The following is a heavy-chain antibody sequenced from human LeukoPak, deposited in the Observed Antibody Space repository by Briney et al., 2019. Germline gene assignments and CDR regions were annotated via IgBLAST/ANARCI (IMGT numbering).Heavy chain of an antibody. Sequence: GAXXXVSCKASGYTFTSYDINWVRQAPGQGLEWMGWMNPNSGNTDYAQKFHGRVTMTSNTSISTAYMELSSLRSEDTAVYYCAREQQRNYYYMDVWGKGTTVTVSS. CDR1: GYTFTSYD. CDR2: MNPNSGNT. V-gene: IGHV1-8*01. J-gene: IGHJ6*03. D-gene: IGHD6-13*01. CDR3: AREQQRNYYYMDV.